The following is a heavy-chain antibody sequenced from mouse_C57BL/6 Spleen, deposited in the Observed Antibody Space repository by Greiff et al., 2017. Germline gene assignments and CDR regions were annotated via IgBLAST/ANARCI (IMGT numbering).Heavy chain of an antibody. CDR3: ASVNWDVPFAY. J-gene: IGHJ3*01. D-gene: IGHD4-1*01. Sequence: VQGVESGAELVRPGTSVKMSCKASGYTFTNYWIGWAKQRPGHGLEWIGDIYPGAGYTNYNEKFKGKATLTADKSSSTAYMQFSSLTSEDSAIYYCASVNWDVPFAYWGQGTLVTVSA. V-gene: IGHV1-63*01. CDR2: IYPGAGYT. CDR1: GYTFTNYW.